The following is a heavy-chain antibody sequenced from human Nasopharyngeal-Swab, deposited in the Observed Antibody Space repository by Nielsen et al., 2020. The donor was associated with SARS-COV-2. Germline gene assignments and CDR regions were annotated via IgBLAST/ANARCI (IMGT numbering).Heavy chain of an antibody. CDR2: IYYSGST. CDR3: ARLAKLAATSPSLIAFDI. J-gene: IGHJ3*02. V-gene: IGHV4-31*03. Sequence: SETLSLTCTVSGGSISSGGYYWSWIRQHPGKGLEWIGYIYYSGSTYYNPSLKSRVTISVDTSKNQFSLKLSSVTAADTAVYYCARLAKLAATSPSLIAFDIWGQGTMVTVSS. D-gene: IGHD3-16*01. CDR1: GGSISSGGYY.